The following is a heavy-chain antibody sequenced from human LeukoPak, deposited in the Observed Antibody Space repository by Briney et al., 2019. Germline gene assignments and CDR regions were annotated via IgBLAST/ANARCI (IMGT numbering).Heavy chain of an antibody. CDR3: ARGGDYVWGSLYYYYMDV. J-gene: IGHJ6*03. CDR2: IYYSGST. Sequence: SETLSLTCTVSGGSISSYYWSWIRQPAGKGLEWIGRIYYSGSTYYNPSLKSRVTISVDTSKNQFSLKLSSVTAADTAVYYCARGGDYVWGSLYYYYMDVWGKGTTVTVSS. D-gene: IGHD3-16*01. V-gene: IGHV4-4*07. CDR1: GGSISSYY.